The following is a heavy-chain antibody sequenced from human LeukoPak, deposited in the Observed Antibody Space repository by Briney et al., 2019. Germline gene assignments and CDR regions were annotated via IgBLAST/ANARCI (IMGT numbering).Heavy chain of an antibody. CDR2: IYYSGST. J-gene: IGHJ4*02. CDR1: GGSISNYY. Sequence: SETLSLTCTVSGGSISNYYWSWIRQPPGKGLEWIGYIYYSGSTNYNPSLRSRVTISVDTSKNQFSLKLSSVTAADTAVYYCARLPGYCGGDCYSDYWGQGTLVTVSS. V-gene: IGHV4-59*08. CDR3: ARLPGYCGGDCYSDY. D-gene: IGHD2-21*02.